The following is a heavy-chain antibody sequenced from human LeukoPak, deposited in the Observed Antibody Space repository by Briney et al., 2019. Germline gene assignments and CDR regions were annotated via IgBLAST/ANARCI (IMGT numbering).Heavy chain of an antibody. CDR3: ARHHGANYYYYDMDA. J-gene: IGHJ6*02. CDR1: GFTFSSYA. Sequence: GGSLRLSCAASGFTFSSYAMHWVRQAPGKGLEWAAVIWYDGSSKYYADSVKGRFTISRDNSKNTLYLQMNSLRAEDTAVYYCARHHGANYYYYDMDAWGQGTTVAVSS. CDR2: IWYDGSSK. D-gene: IGHD4-17*01. V-gene: IGHV3-33*01.